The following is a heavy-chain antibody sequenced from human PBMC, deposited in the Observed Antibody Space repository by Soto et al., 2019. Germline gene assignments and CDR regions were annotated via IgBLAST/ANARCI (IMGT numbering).Heavy chain of an antibody. D-gene: IGHD6-6*01. CDR1: GGSISSSSYY. CDR2: IYYSGST. CDR3: ARLGGIAARLYNGMDV. Sequence: PXXTLSLPCAVYGGSISSSSYYWGLIRQPPGKGLEWIGSIYYSGSTYYNPSLKSRVTISVDTSKNQFSLKLSSVTAADTAVYYCARLGGIAARLYNGMDVWGQGTTVTVSS. J-gene: IGHJ6*02. V-gene: IGHV4-39*01.